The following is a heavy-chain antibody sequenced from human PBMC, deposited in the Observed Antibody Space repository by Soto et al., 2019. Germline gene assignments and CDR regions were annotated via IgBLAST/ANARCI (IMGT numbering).Heavy chain of an antibody. Sequence: PGGALRLSCAASGFSPSGYLMHWVRPAPGKGLVWVSRIDTYGSATKYADSVEGRFSISKDNAENTLYLQMNNLRADDTAVYYCVRVLKSIGWDNDVFDIWGQGTMVTVSS. D-gene: IGHD6-19*01. CDR3: VRVLKSIGWDNDVFDI. CDR2: IDTYGSAT. CDR1: GFSPSGYL. J-gene: IGHJ3*02. V-gene: IGHV3-74*01.